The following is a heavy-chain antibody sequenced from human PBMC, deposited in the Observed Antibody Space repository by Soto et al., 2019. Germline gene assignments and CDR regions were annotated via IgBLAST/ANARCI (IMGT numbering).Heavy chain of an antibody. CDR1: GGSISSYY. V-gene: IGHV4-59*08. CDR3: ARRGRVRFGKYWFDP. D-gene: IGHD3-10*01. CDR2: IYYSGNT. J-gene: IGHJ5*02. Sequence: QVQLQESGPGLVKPSETLSLTCTVSGGSISSYYWNWIRQPPGKGLEWIGYIYYSGNTNYNPSLEKRITISVDTSKNQFSLKLSSVTAADTAVYYCARRGRVRFGKYWFDPWGQGTLVTVSS.